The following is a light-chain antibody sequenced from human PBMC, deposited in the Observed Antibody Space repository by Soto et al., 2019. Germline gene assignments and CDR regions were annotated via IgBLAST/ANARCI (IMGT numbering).Light chain of an antibody. V-gene: IGKV1-5*01. Sequence: DIQMTQSPSTLSASVGDRVTITCRASQSVSSWLAWYQQKPGRAPNLLIYDASTLEGGVPSTFRGSGFGTEFTLTISSLQPGDFATYYCHHYGSFPGTFGQGTKVEFK. CDR2: DAS. CDR1: QSVSSW. J-gene: IGKJ1*01. CDR3: HHYGSFPGT.